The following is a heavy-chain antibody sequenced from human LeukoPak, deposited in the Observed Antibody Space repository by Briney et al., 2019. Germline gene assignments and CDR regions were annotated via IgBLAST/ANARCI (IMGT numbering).Heavy chain of an antibody. CDR1: GFTFSIYA. D-gene: IGHD2-2*01. V-gene: IGHV3-23*01. J-gene: IGHJ4*02. CDR2: IYGSGRRT. Sequence: PGGSLRLSCVASGFTFSIYAMSWVRQAPGKGLEWVSEIYGSGRRTYYAGFLKGRFTISRDNSKNTVYLQMNSLRAEDTAVYYCVKEGTSAYFDSWGQGILVTVSS. CDR3: VKEGTSAYFDS.